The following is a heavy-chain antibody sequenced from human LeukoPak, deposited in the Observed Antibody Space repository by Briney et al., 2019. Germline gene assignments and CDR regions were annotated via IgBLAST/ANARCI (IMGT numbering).Heavy chain of an antibody. Sequence: SETLSLTCTVSGGSISSYYWSWIRQPPGKGLEWIGYIYYSGSTNYNPSLKSRVTISVDTSKNQFSLKLSSVTAADTAVYYCARDNPARREAFDIWGQGIMVTVSS. CDR1: GGSISSYY. J-gene: IGHJ3*02. D-gene: IGHD1-14*01. CDR3: ARDNPARREAFDI. V-gene: IGHV4-59*01. CDR2: IYYSGST.